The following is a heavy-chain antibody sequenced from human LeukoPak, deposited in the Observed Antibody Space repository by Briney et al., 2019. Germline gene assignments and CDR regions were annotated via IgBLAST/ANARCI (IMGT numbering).Heavy chain of an antibody. D-gene: IGHD2-8*01. CDR3: SRENGAFSPFGY. J-gene: IGHJ4*02. Sequence: SETLSLTCTVSGGSISSSSYYWGWIRQPPGQGLEWIGEISLTGLTHYNPSLESRVTVSLDKSKNQLSLNLTSVTAADTAVYYCSRENGAFSPFGYWGQGTLVTVSS. CDR2: ISLTGLT. V-gene: IGHV4-39*07. CDR1: GGSISSSSYY.